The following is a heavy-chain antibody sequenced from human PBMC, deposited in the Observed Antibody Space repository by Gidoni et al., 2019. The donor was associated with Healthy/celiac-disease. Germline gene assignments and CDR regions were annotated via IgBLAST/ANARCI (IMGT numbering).Heavy chain of an antibody. V-gene: IGHV1-24*01. D-gene: IGHD1-26*01. CDR3: ATDSHLSIRGELTLFDY. CDR1: GYTLTEVA. J-gene: IGHJ4*02. CDR2: FAPEDGET. Sequence: QVQLGQSGAEGKKPGASVKVAGKVAGYTLTEVAMHWVRQAPGKGLEWMGGFAPEDGETIYAQKFQGRVTMTEDTSTDTAYLELSSLRSDDTAVYYCATDSHLSIRGELTLFDYWGQGTLVTVSS.